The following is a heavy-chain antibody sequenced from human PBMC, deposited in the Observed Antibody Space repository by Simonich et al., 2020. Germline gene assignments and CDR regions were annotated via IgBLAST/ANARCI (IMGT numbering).Heavy chain of an antibody. J-gene: IGHJ6*03. V-gene: IGHV3-7*01. CDR3: AREGLGTAYYYYMDV. CDR1: GFTFSSYW. CDR2: IKQDGSEK. Sequence: EVQLVESGGGLVQPGGSLRLSCAASGFTFSSYWMSWVSQAPGKGLEWVANIKQDGSEKYYGDSGKGRFTISRANAKNSMYLQMNSLRAEDTAVYYCAREGLGTAYYYYMDVWGKGTTVTVSS. D-gene: IGHD7-27*01.